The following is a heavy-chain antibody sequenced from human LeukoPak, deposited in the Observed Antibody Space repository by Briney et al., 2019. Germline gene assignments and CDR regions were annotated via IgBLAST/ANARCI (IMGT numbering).Heavy chain of an antibody. CDR3: VIFGGDSSALFDY. CDR2: ISSSSSTI. J-gene: IGHJ4*01. Sequence: AGGSLRLSCAASGFTFSSYSMNWVRQAPGKGLEWVSYISSSSSTIYYADSVKGRFTISRDNAKNSLYLQMNSLRAEDTAVYYCVIFGGDSSALFDYGAKEPLVPVS. CDR1: GFTFSSYS. D-gene: IGHD3-22*01. V-gene: IGHV3-48*01.